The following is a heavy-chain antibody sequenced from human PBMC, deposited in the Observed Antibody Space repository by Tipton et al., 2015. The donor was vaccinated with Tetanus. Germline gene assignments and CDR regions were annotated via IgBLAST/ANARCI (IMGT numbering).Heavy chain of an antibody. CDR3: ARDVGELSSGYLSSWFDP. Sequence: SLRLSCEVTGFSITNYRMNWVRQAPGRGLEWVSSISSTSRYIYYAASVKGRFTISRDNAKNTLYLQMSSLRAEDTAVYYCARDVGELSSGYLSSWFDPWGQGTLVTVSS. V-gene: IGHV3-21*01. J-gene: IGHJ5*02. CDR1: GFSITNYR. D-gene: IGHD3-3*01. CDR2: ISSTSRYI.